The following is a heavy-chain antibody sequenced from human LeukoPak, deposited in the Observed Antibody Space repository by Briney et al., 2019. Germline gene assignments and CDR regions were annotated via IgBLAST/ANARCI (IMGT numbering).Heavy chain of an antibody. CDR1: GGSISSYY. J-gene: IGHJ4*02. CDR2: IYYSGST. CDR3: TRAPYYYDSSGEGV. D-gene: IGHD3-22*01. V-gene: IGHV4-59*01. Sequence: SETLSLTCTVSGGSISSYYWSWIRQPPGKGLERIRYIYYSGSTNYNPSLKSRVTISVDTSKNQFSLKLSSVTAADTDVYYRTRAPYYYDSSGEGVWGQGTLVTVSS.